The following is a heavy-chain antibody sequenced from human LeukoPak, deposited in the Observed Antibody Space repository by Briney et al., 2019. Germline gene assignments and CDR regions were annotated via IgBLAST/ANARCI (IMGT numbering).Heavy chain of an antibody. V-gene: IGHV3-30*18. Sequence: SGGSLKLSCAASGFTFSTYGMHWVRQAPGKGLEWVAVISYDGSNKYYADSVKGRFTISRDNSKNTLYLQMNSLRAEDTAVYYCAKEQKRGDAFDIWGQGTMVTVSS. D-gene: IGHD3-10*01. J-gene: IGHJ3*02. CDR2: ISYDGSNK. CDR3: AKEQKRGDAFDI. CDR1: GFTFSTYG.